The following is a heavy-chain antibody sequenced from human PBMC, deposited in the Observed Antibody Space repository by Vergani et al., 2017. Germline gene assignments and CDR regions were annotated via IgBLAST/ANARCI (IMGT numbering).Heavy chain of an antibody. V-gene: IGHV4-38-2*01. CDR2: IHHSGNT. D-gene: IGHD3-10*01. CDR3: ARHRGSGGFFPSSYFYGMDV. Sequence: QVQLQESDPGLVKPSETLTLTCDVSDSSIMTNPYWGWFRQSPGKGLEWIGCIHHSGNTHYNSSLKSRVSISIVSSSKFSLSLTSVTAADTAIYYCARHRGSGGFFPSSYFYGMDVWGHGTTVTVSS. J-gene: IGHJ6*02. CDR1: DSSIMTNPY.